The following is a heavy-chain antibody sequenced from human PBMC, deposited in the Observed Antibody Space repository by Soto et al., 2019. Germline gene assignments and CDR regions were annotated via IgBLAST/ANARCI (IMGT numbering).Heavy chain of an antibody. V-gene: IGHV4-59*01. D-gene: IGHD5-12*01. CDR3: ARVRVGDIGLRNWLDP. J-gene: IGHJ5*02. Sequence: VGYISRYCWWSYQQPTGKGLEWIGYIYYSGSTNYNHSLKSRVTISVDTSKNQFSLKLSSVTAADTAVYYCARVRVGDIGLRNWLDPWRQGTLVTVFS. CDR2: IYYSGST. CDR1: VGYISRYC.